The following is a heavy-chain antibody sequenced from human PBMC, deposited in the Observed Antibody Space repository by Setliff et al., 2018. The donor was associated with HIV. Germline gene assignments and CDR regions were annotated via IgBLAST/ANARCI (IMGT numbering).Heavy chain of an antibody. Sequence: SVKVSCKASGGTFNSYAISWVRQAPGRGLEWMGGIIPILGLANYAQKFQGRVTIIADKSTSTVYMEVGRLRSEDTAMYYCARGPKDCTSTSCRYYYYYYYMDVWGKGTPVTVS. J-gene: IGHJ6*03. D-gene: IGHD2-2*01. CDR2: IIPILGLA. CDR3: ARGPKDCTSTSCRYYYYYYYMDV. CDR1: GGTFNSYA. V-gene: IGHV1-69*10.